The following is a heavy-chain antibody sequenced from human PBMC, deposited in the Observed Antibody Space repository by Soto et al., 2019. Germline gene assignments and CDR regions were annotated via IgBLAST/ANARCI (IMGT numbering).Heavy chain of an antibody. J-gene: IGHJ4*02. CDR1: GYSFTNYW. V-gene: IGHV5-51*01. CDR3: ARQGSGYSGFDY. D-gene: IGHD3-3*01. CDR2: IYPGDSDT. Sequence: GESLKISCNGSGYSFTNYWIGWVRQMPWKGLEWMCIIYPGDSDTRYSPSFQGQVTISADKSISTASLQWSSLEASDTAVYYCARQGSGYSGFDYWGQGTLVTVSS.